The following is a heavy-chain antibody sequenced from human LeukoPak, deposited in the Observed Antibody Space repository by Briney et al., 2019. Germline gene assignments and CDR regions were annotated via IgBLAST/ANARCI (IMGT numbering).Heavy chain of an antibody. J-gene: IGHJ4*02. CDR1: GGTFSSYA. Sequence: WASVKVSCKASGGTFSSYAISWVRQAPGQGLEWMGGIIPIFGTANYAQKFQGRVTITADESTSTAYMELSSLRSEDTAVYYCARDSARPWELLNFDYWGQGTLVTVSS. V-gene: IGHV1-69*13. D-gene: IGHD1-26*01. CDR2: IIPIFGTA. CDR3: ARDSARPWELLNFDY.